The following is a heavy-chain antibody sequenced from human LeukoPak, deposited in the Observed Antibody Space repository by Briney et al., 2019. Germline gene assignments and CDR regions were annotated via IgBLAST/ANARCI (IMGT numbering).Heavy chain of an antibody. CDR1: GGTFSSYA. J-gene: IGHJ4*02. CDR3: ARDADYYGSGSPGTMVDY. D-gene: IGHD3-10*01. Sequence: GASVKVSCKASGGTFSSYAISWVRQAPGQGLEWMGGIIPIFGTANYAQKFQGRVTITTDESTSTAYVELSSLRSEDTAVYYCARDADYYGSGSPGTMVDYWGQGTLVTVSS. CDR2: IIPIFGTA. V-gene: IGHV1-69*05.